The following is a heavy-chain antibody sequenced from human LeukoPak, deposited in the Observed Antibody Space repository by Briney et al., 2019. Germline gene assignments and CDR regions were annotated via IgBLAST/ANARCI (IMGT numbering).Heavy chain of an antibody. V-gene: IGHV1-69*05. D-gene: IGHD4-23*01. CDR2: IIPTFGTA. CDR1: GGTFSSYA. Sequence: SVKVSCKASGGTFSSYAISGVRQAPGQGLEWMGSIIPTFGTANYAQKLQGRVTITTDESTSTAYMEVSSVRSEDTAVYYCAREAMVVTGGHAFDIWGQGTMVTVSS. CDR3: AREAMVVTGGHAFDI. J-gene: IGHJ3*02.